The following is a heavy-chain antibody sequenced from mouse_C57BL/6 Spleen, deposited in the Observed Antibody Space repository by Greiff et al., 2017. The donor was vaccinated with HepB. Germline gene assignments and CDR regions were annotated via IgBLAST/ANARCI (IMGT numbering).Heavy chain of an antibody. CDR3: ARRGYEYDRGYWYFDV. D-gene: IGHD2-4*01. J-gene: IGHJ1*03. Sequence: EVQLQQSGPELVKPGASVKISCKASGYTFTDYYMNWVKQSHGKSLEWIGDINPNNGGTSYNQKFKGKATLTVDKSSSTAYMELRSLTSEDSAVYYCARRGYEYDRGYWYFDVWGTGTTVTVSS. CDR1: GYTFTDYY. CDR2: INPNNGGT. V-gene: IGHV1-26*01.